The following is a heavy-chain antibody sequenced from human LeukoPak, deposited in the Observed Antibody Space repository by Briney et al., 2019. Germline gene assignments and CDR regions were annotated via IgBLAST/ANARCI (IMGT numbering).Heavy chain of an antibody. V-gene: IGHV3-23*01. Sequence: GGSLRLSCAASGFTFSSYATSWVRQAPGQGLEWVSVISGSGGNSYYADSVKGRFTMSRDNSKNTLYLQMNSLRAEDTAVYYCAKEGSKSYFDSWGQGTLVTVSS. CDR2: ISGSGGNS. CDR3: AKEGSKSYFDS. J-gene: IGHJ4*02. D-gene: IGHD3-10*01. CDR1: GFTFSSYA.